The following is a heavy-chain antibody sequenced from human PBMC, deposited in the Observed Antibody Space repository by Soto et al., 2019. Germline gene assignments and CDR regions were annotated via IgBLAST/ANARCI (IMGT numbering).Heavy chain of an antibody. CDR2: IRSKANNYAT. V-gene: IGHV3-73*01. Sequence: GGSLRLSCAASGFSFSGSAMHWVRQVSVKGLEWVGQIRSKANNYATAYAASVKGRFTISRDDSKNTVYLQMNSLKTEDTAMYYCTSRYDLLTGPYWGQGTLVTVSS. D-gene: IGHD3-9*01. J-gene: IGHJ4*02. CDR1: GFSFSGSA. CDR3: TSRYDLLTGPY.